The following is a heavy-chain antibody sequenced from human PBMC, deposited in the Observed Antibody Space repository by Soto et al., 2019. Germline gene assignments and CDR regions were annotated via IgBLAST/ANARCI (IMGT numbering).Heavy chain of an antibody. J-gene: IGHJ3*02. Sequence: SSETLSLTCAVYGGSFSGYYWSWIRQPPGKGLEWIGEINHSGSTNYNPSLKSRVTISVDTFKNQFSLKLSSVTAADTAVYYCARACLLQRPDAFDIWGQGTMVTVSS. D-gene: IGHD6-25*01. V-gene: IGHV4-34*01. CDR3: ARACLLQRPDAFDI. CDR2: INHSGST. CDR1: GGSFSGYY.